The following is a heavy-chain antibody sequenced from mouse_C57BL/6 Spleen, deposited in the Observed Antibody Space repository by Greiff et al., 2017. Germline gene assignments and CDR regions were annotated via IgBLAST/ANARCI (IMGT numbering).Heavy chain of an antibody. CDR1: GYTFTSYW. D-gene: IGHD2-2*01. Sequence: QVQLQQPGAELVKPGASVKLSCKASGYTFTSYWMHWVKQRPGQGLEWIGMIHPNSGSTNYNEKFKSKATLTVVKSSNSAYMQLSSLTSEDSAVYDGSRWAYGYDEDYAFDYWGQGTSVTVSS. CDR2: IHPNSGST. V-gene: IGHV1-64*01. CDR3: SRWAYGYDEDYAFDY. J-gene: IGHJ4*01.